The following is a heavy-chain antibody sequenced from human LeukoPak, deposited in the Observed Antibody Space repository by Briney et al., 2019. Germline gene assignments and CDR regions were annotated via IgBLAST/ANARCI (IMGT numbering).Heavy chain of an antibody. J-gene: IGHJ6*02. CDR3: ARSNPPAVHVFYGMDV. Sequence: GGSLRLSCAASGFTFSSYAMHWVRQAPGKGLEWVAVISYDGSNKYYADSVKGRFTISRDNPKNTLYLQMNSLRAEDTAVYYCARSNPPAVHVFYGMDVWGQGTTVTVSS. V-gene: IGHV3-30*04. CDR1: GFTFSSYA. CDR2: ISYDGSNK. D-gene: IGHD3-10*01.